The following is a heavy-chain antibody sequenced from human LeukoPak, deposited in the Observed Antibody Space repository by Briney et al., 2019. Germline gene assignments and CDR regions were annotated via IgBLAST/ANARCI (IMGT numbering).Heavy chain of an antibody. Sequence: PSETLSLTCTVSGGSISSYYWSWIRQPPGKGLEWIGYLYYSGSTNYNPSLKSRVTISVDTSKNQFSLKLSSVTAADTAVYYCAREWGPVVVTAIPSYYYYMDVWGKGTTVTISS. CDR2: LYYSGST. J-gene: IGHJ6*03. CDR1: GGSISSYY. CDR3: AREWGPVVVTAIPSYYYYMDV. D-gene: IGHD2-21*02. V-gene: IGHV4-59*01.